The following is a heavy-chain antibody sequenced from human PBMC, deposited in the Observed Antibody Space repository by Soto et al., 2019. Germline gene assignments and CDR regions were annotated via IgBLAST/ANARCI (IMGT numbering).Heavy chain of an antibody. D-gene: IGHD6-13*01. Sequence: SGPTLVNPTQTLTLTCTFSGFSLSTSGVGVGWIRQPPGKALEWLALIYWDDDKRYSPSLKSRLTITKDTSRNQVVLTMTNMDPVDTGTYYCVHRLDSSSWGNWFDPWGQGTLVTVSS. V-gene: IGHV2-5*02. CDR2: IYWDDDK. CDR3: VHRLDSSSWGNWFDP. CDR1: GFSLSTSGVG. J-gene: IGHJ5*02.